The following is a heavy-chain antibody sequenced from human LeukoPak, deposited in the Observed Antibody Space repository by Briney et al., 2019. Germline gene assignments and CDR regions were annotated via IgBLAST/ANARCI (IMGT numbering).Heavy chain of an antibody. D-gene: IGHD6-19*01. Sequence: GGSLRLSCAASGFIFSSYSMNWVRQAPGKGLEWVSYISSSGSTIYYADSVKGRFTISRDNAKNSLYLQMNSLRAEDTAVYYCARDRRTRIAVAGTGYYYYGMDVWGQGTTVTVSS. CDR2: ISSSGSTI. CDR3: ARDRRTRIAVAGTGYYYYGMDV. J-gene: IGHJ6*02. V-gene: IGHV3-48*04. CDR1: GFIFSSYS.